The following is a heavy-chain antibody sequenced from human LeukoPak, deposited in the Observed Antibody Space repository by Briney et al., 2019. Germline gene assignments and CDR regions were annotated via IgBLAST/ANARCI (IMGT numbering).Heavy chain of an antibody. V-gene: IGHV1-18*01. J-gene: IGHJ4*02. D-gene: IGHD1-7*01. CDR3: ARANNWNYALGF. CDR1: GDTFIRYG. Sequence: ASVRVSCKASGDTFIRYGISWVRQAPGQGLEWMGWISTGNGNTNYGQKFQGRVTMTTDTSTGTAYMELRSLRSDDTAMYYCARANNWNYALGFWGQGTLVTVSS. CDR2: ISTGNGNT.